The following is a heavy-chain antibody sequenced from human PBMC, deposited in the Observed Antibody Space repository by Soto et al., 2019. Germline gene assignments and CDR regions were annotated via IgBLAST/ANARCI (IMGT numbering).Heavy chain of an antibody. CDR2: ISSNGENT. V-gene: IGHV3-23*01. CDR3: AKVRLVVVVAALDY. J-gene: IGHJ4*02. Sequence: GGSLILSCAASGFTSSYHAMNWVRQAPGKGLEWVSTISSNGENTHYADSVKGRFIISSDNSSNTLYLQMNSLRAEDTAVYYCAKVRLVVVVAALDYWGQGTLVTVSS. CDR1: GFTSSYHA. D-gene: IGHD2-15*01.